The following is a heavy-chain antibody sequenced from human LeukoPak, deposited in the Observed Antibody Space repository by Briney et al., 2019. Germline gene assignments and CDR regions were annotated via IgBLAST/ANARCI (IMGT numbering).Heavy chain of an antibody. CDR2: INHSGST. CDR3: ARVILDYDFWSGYQYYFDY. J-gene: IGHJ4*02. CDR1: GGSFSGYY. V-gene: IGHV4-34*01. D-gene: IGHD3-3*01. Sequence: SETLSLTCAVYGGSFSGYYWSWIRQPPGKGLEWIGEINHSGSTNYNPSLKSRVTISVDTSKNQFSLKLSSVTAADTAVYYCARVILDYDFWSGYQYYFDYWGQGTLVTVSS.